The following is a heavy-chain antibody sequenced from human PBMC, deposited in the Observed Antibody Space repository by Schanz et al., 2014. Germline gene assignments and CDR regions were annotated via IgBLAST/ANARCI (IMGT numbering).Heavy chain of an antibody. V-gene: IGHV3-23*04. CDR2: ISGSGDHT. D-gene: IGHD2-21*02. J-gene: IGHJ4*02. CDR1: GLTFSNHA. CDR3: AKDGVPSPWVCFGGYCYSGGADY. Sequence: EVQLVESGGGLVQPGGSLRLSCAASGLTFSNHAMSWVRQAPGKGLEWVSVISGSGDHTHYADSVKGRFTISRDTSGNTLYLQMNSLTGEDTAVYYCAKDGVPSPWVCFGGYCYSGGADYWGQGTLVTVSS.